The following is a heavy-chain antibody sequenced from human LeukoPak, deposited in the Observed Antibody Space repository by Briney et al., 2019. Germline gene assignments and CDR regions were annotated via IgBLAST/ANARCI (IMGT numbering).Heavy chain of an antibody. CDR1: GGSISSYY. CDR2: IYYSGST. Sequence: PSETLSHTCTVSGGSISSYYWSWIRQPPGKGLEWIGYIYYSGSTNYNPSLKSRVTISVDTSKNQFSLKLSSVTAADTAVYYCARVKGYCSGGSCYHYYYMDVWGKGTTVTVSS. J-gene: IGHJ6*03. CDR3: ARVKGYCSGGSCYHYYYMDV. V-gene: IGHV4-59*01. D-gene: IGHD2-15*01.